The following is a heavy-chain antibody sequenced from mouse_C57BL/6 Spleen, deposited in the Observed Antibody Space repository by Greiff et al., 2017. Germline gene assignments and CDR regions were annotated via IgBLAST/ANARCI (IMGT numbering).Heavy chain of an antibody. Sequence: ESGPGLVKPSQSLSLTCSVTGYSITSGYYWNWIRQFPGNKLEWMGYISYDGSNNYNPSLKNRISITRDTSKNQFVLKLNSVTTEDTATYYCARGRYYYGFAYWGQGTLVTVSA. CDR3: ARGRYYYGFAY. D-gene: IGHD1-1*01. CDR1: GYSITSGYY. V-gene: IGHV3-6*01. J-gene: IGHJ3*01. CDR2: ISYDGSN.